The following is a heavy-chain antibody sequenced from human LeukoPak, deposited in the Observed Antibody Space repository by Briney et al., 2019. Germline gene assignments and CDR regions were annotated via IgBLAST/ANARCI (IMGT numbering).Heavy chain of an antibody. D-gene: IGHD3-22*01. Sequence: ASETLSLTCTVSGGSISSSSYYWGWIRQPPGKGLEWIGSIYYSGSTYYNPSLKSRVTISVDTSKNQFSLKLSSVTAADTAVYYCASQRVYDSSGSDYWGQGTLVTVSS. CDR3: ASQRVYDSSGSDY. CDR1: GGSISSSSYY. V-gene: IGHV4-39*07. J-gene: IGHJ4*02. CDR2: IYYSGST.